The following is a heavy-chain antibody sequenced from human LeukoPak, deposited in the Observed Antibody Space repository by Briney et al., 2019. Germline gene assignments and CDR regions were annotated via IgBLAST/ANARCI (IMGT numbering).Heavy chain of an antibody. CDR2: MNPNSGNT. CDR3: ARQYYDSSGYGFCY. Sequence: VASVKVSCKDSGYTFTSYDINWVRQATGQGLEWMGWMNPNSGNTGYAQKFQGRVTMTRNTSISTAYMELSSLRSEDTAVYYCARQYYDSSGYGFCYWGQGTLVTVSS. J-gene: IGHJ4*02. CDR1: GYTFTSYD. D-gene: IGHD3-22*01. V-gene: IGHV1-8*01.